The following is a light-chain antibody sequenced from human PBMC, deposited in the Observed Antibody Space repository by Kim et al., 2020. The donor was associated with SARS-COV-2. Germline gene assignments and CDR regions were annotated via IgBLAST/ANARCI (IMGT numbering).Light chain of an antibody. CDR2: SNN. CDR1: SSNIGSNT. J-gene: IGLJ3*02. CDR3: AAWDDSLNGPV. Sequence: ELTQPPSASGTPGQRATISCSGSSSNIGSNTVNWYQQLPGTAPKLLIYSNNQRPSGVPDRFSGSKSGTSASLAISGLQSEDEADYYCAAWDDSLNGPVFGGGTQLTVL. V-gene: IGLV1-44*01.